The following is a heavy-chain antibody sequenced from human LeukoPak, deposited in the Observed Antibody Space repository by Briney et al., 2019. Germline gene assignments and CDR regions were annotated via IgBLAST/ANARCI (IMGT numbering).Heavy chain of an antibody. CDR1: GFTFSSYS. J-gene: IGHJ4*02. D-gene: IGHD6-13*01. V-gene: IGHV3-21*01. Sequence: GGSLRLSCAASGFTFSSYSMNWVRQAPGKGLEWVSSISSSSSYIYYADSVKGRFTISRDNAKNSLYLQMNSLRAEDTAVYYCARESGSSSWYYFDYWGQGTLVTVSS. CDR3: ARESGSSSWYYFDY. CDR2: ISSSSSYI.